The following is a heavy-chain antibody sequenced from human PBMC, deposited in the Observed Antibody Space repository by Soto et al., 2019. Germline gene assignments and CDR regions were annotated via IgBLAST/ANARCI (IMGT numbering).Heavy chain of an antibody. Sequence: GSLRLSCAASGFTFSSYWMSWVRQAPGKGLEWVANIKQDGSEKYYVDSVKGRFTISRDNAKNSLYLQMNSLRAEDTAVYYCARISSGTIDYYYYYGMDVWGQGTTVTVSS. CDR2: IKQDGSEK. CDR1: GFTFSSYW. J-gene: IGHJ6*02. D-gene: IGHD3-22*01. V-gene: IGHV3-7*03. CDR3: ARISSGTIDYYYYYGMDV.